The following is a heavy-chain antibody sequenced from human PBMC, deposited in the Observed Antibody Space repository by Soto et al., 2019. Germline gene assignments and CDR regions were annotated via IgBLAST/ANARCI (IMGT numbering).Heavy chain of an antibody. CDR1: GGTFSSYA. J-gene: IGHJ4*02. CDR3: ARDPRVVADAGGSWFDY. Sequence: SVKVSCKASGGTFSSYAISWVRQAPGQGLEWMGGIIPIFGTANYAQKFQGRVTITADESTSTAYMELSSLRSEDTAVYYCARDPRVVADAGGSWFDYWGQGTMVTVSS. CDR2: IIPIFGTA. V-gene: IGHV1-69*13. D-gene: IGHD2-15*01.